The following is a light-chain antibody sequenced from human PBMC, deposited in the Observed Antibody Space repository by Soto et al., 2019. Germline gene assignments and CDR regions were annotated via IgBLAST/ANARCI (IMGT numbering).Light chain of an antibody. CDR3: QQYGGSPFT. CDR2: GAS. J-gene: IGKJ3*01. Sequence: DIVLTQSPGTLSLSPGERATLSCRASQTVSSSYLAWYQQKPGQAPRLLIYGASTRAAGIPDRFSGSGSGTDFTLTISRLEPEDFAVYYCQQYGGSPFTFGPGTKVEIK. CDR1: QTVSSSY. V-gene: IGKV3-20*01.